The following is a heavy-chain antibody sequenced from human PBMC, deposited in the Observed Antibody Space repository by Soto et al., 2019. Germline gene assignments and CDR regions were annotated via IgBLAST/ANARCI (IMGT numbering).Heavy chain of an antibody. V-gene: IGHV3-48*02. J-gene: IGHJ4*01. D-gene: IGHD2-21*02. Sequence: GGSLRLSCVGSGFSFRDHSMNWVRQPPGKGLQWISYISSSSENIYYADSAKGRFTVSRDNAKNTLFLQMNSLRDDDSAIYYCARLPKGSVVTGWGQGSLVTVSS. CDR1: GFSFRDHS. CDR3: ARLPKGSVVTG. CDR2: ISSSSENI.